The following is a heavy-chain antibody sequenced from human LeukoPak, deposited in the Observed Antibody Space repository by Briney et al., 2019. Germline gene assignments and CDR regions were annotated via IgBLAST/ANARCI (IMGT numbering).Heavy chain of an antibody. D-gene: IGHD2-8*01. V-gene: IGHV1-18*01. Sequence: GASVKVSCKASGCTFTSYGISWVRQAPGQGLEWMGWISAYNGNTNYAQKLQGRVTMTTDTSTSTAYMELRSLRSDDTAVYYCARGRAGFTKDYFDYWGQGTLVTVSS. CDR1: GCTFTSYG. J-gene: IGHJ4*02. CDR3: ARGRAGFTKDYFDY. CDR2: ISAYNGNT.